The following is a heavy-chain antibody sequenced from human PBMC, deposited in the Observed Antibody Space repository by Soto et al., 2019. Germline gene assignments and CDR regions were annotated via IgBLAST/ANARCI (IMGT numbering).Heavy chain of an antibody. V-gene: IGHV1-3*01. J-gene: IGHJ4*02. D-gene: IGHD3-9*01. CDR3: ARDLRALYYDTLAGDGALGF. CDR1: GYIFTSYA. Sequence: ASVKVSCKASGYIFTSYAMHWVRQAPGQRLEWMGWINAGNSNTKYSQKFQGRVTITTDTSARTAYMEMSSLRSEDTAVYYCARDLRALYYDTLAGDGALGFWGQGTLVTVSS. CDR2: INAGNSNT.